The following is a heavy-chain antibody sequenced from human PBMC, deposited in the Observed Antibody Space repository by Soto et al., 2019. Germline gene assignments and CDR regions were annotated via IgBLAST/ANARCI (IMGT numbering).Heavy chain of an antibody. Sequence: ASVKVSCKXSGYIFTDHLIHWVRQSPGQGLQWVGWVHPDSGGTNVAQAFQDRVTMTADTSITTAYMDLARLRPDDTAIFYCARGAQGFFPVSGIYFYFDHWGQGTPVTVSS. CDR3: ARGAQGFFPVSGIYFYFDH. J-gene: IGHJ4*02. D-gene: IGHD3-22*01. CDR1: GYIFTDHL. CDR2: VHPDSGGT. V-gene: IGHV1-2*02.